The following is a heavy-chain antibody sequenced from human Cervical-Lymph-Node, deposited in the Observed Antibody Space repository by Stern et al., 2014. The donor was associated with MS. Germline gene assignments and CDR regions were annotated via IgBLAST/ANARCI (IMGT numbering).Heavy chain of an antibody. D-gene: IGHD4-17*01. CDR1: GYTFTTFP. CDR2: INTNTGNP. CDR3: TRVWSNYGDYGMDV. J-gene: IGHJ6*02. Sequence: QVQLVESGSELKKPGASVKVSCKASGYTFTTFPMNWVRQAPGQGLEWMGWINTNTGNPTYAQGFTGRFVFSLDTSVSTAYLQISSLKAEDTAVYYCTRVWSNYGDYGMDVWGQGTTVTVSS. V-gene: IGHV7-4-1*02.